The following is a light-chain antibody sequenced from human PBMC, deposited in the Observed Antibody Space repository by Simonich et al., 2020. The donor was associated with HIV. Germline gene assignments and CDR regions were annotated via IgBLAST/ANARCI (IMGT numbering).Light chain of an antibody. CDR3: QQSYSTPRT. Sequence: AIQLTQSPSSLSASVGDRVTITCRASQGISSALAWYQQKPGKAPKLLIYASSSLESGVPSRFSGSGYGTDFTLTISSLQPEDFATYYCQQSYSTPRTFGQGTKLEIK. J-gene: IGKJ2*01. V-gene: IGKV1-13*02. CDR1: QGISSA. CDR2: ASS.